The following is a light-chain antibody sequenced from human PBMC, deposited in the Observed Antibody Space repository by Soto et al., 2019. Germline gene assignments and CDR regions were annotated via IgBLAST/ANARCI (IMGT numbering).Light chain of an antibody. CDR1: SSNIGSNT. CDR2: STN. J-gene: IGLJ3*02. Sequence: QSVLTQPPSASGTPGQRVTISCSGTSSNIGSNTVNWYQQLPGTAPKLLIYSTNQRPSGVPDRFSGSKSGTSASLVISGLQSEDAADYYCATWGDGLNGVVFGGGTKLTVL. CDR3: ATWGDGLNGVV. V-gene: IGLV1-44*01.